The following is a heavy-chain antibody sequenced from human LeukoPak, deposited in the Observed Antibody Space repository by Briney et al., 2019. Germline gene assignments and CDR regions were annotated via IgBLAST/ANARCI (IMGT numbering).Heavy chain of an antibody. D-gene: IGHD3-22*01. Sequence: PSETLSLTCAVSGGSISSGGYSWSWIRQPPGEGLEWIGYIYHSGSTYYNPSLKSRVTISVDRSKNQFSLKLSSVTAADTAVYYCARSAIVSCYYSSGDIFDYWGQGTLVTVSS. V-gene: IGHV4-30-2*01. CDR2: IYHSGST. CDR3: ARSAIVSCYYSSGDIFDY. CDR1: GGSISSGGYS. J-gene: IGHJ4*02.